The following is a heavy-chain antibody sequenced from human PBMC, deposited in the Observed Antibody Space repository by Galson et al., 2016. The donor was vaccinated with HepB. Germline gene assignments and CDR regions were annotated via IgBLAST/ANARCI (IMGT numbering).Heavy chain of an antibody. D-gene: IGHD4-23*01. V-gene: IGHV3-74*01. CDR2: INSDGTIS. Sequence: SLRLSCAASGFAFGSHWMHWVRQVPGKGLVWVSRINSDGTISNYADSVKGRFTISRHNAKNTLYLQMQSLRVEDTAVYYCGRDNSVVLTTAYNWFAPWGQGTLVTVSS. CDR1: GFAFGSHW. CDR3: GRDNSVVLTTAYNWFAP. J-gene: IGHJ5*02.